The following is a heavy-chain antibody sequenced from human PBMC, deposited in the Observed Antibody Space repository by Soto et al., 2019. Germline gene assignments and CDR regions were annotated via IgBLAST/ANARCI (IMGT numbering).Heavy chain of an antibody. Sequence: QVQLQESGPGLVKPSQTLSLTCTVSGGSISSGGYYWSWIRQHPGKGLEWIGYIYYSGSTYYNPSLKRRVTISVDTSKNQFSLKLSSVTAADTAVYYCARDEGGSQQQLGLFDSWGQGTLVTVSS. J-gene: IGHJ4*02. CDR3: ARDEGGSQQQLGLFDS. CDR1: GGSISSGGYY. D-gene: IGHD6-13*01. CDR2: IYYSGST. V-gene: IGHV4-31*03.